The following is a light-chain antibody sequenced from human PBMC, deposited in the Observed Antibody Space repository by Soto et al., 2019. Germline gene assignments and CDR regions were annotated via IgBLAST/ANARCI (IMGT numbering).Light chain of an antibody. CDR2: DVN. Sequence: QLVLTQPASVSGSPGQSITISCTGTSSDIGGLFNYVSWYQQHPGKAPKLLIYDVNVRPSGVSDRSSGSKSGNTASLTISGLQAEDEAAYFCSSYSSDATHVVFGGGTQLTVL. CDR1: SSDIGGLFNY. J-gene: IGLJ2*01. CDR3: SSYSSDATHVV. V-gene: IGLV2-14*03.